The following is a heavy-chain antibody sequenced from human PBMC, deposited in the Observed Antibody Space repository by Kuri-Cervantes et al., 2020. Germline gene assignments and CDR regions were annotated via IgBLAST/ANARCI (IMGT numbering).Heavy chain of an antibody. J-gene: IGHJ4*02. CDR1: GGTFSSYA. CDR2: IIPIFGTA. Sequence: SVKVSCKASGGTFSSYAISWVRQAPGQGLEWMGGIIPIFGTANYAQKLQGRVTTTTDTSTSTAYMELRSLRSDDTAVYYCARGRWLHNFDYWGQGTLVTVSS. CDR3: ARGRWLHNFDY. D-gene: IGHD5-12*01. V-gene: IGHV1-69*05.